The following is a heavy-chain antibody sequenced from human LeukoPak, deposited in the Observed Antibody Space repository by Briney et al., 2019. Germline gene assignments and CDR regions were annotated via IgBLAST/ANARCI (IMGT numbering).Heavy chain of an antibody. V-gene: IGHV4-34*01. D-gene: IGHD3-22*01. CDR3: AIRRYYDSSGRGFDY. Sequence: SETLSLTCAVYGGSFSGYYWSWIRQPPGEGLEWIGEINHSGSTNYNPSLKSRVTISVDTSKNQFSLKLSSVTAADTAVYYCAIRRYYDSSGRGFDYWGQGTLVTVSS. J-gene: IGHJ4*02. CDR1: GGSFSGYY. CDR2: INHSGST.